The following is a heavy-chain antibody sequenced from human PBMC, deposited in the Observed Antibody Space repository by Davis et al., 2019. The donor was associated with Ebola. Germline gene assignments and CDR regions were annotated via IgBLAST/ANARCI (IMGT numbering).Heavy chain of an antibody. CDR3: ARLDYSGHYFDY. CDR1: GYTFTNYY. V-gene: IGHV1-3*01. Sequence: ASVKVSCKASGYTFTNYYMHWVRQAPGQGLEWMGWINPANHETMYSERFQGRVTINSDTSATTIDVGLNSLTSEDTAVYFCARLDYSGHYFDYWGQGTLVTVSS. CDR2: INPANHET. J-gene: IGHJ4*02. D-gene: IGHD4-11*01.